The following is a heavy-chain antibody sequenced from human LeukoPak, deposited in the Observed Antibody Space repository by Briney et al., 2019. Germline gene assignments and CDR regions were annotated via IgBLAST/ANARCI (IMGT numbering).Heavy chain of an antibody. CDR2: MNPNSGNT. Sequence: ASVKVSCKASGYTFTSYDINWVRQATGQGLEWMGWMNPNSGNTGYAQKFQGRVTMTEDTSTDTAYMELSSLRSEDTAVYYCATGGYSYGQKRRAFDYWGQGTLVTVSS. CDR3: ATGGYSYGQKRRAFDY. J-gene: IGHJ4*02. D-gene: IGHD5-18*01. CDR1: GYTFTSYD. V-gene: IGHV1-8*01.